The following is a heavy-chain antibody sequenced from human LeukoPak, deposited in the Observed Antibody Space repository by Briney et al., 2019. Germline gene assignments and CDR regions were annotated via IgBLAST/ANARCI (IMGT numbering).Heavy chain of an antibody. Sequence: SETLSLTCTVSGGSISSSSYYWGWIRQPPGKGLEWIGSIYYSGSTYYNPSLKSRVTISVDTSKNQFSLKLSSVTAADTAVYYCARVPLFGWAPYYYYYMDVWGKGTTVTVSS. V-gene: IGHV4-39*07. J-gene: IGHJ6*03. CDR2: IYYSGST. CDR3: ARVPLFGWAPYYYYYMDV. CDR1: GGSISSSSYY. D-gene: IGHD3-10*01.